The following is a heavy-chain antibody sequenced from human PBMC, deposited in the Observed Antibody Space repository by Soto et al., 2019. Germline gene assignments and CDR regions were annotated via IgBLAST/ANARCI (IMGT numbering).Heavy chain of an antibody. CDR2: IWYDGSNK. D-gene: IGHD3-10*01. CDR3: ARDRNSYGSGSLAYYFDY. V-gene: IGHV3-33*01. J-gene: IGHJ4*02. Sequence: QVQLVESGGGVVQPGRSLRLSCAASGFTFSSYGMHWVRQAPGKGLEWVAVIWYDGSNKYYADSVKGRFTISRDNSKNTLYLQMNSLRAEDTAVYYCARDRNSYGSGSLAYYFDYWGQGTLVTVSS. CDR1: GFTFSSYG.